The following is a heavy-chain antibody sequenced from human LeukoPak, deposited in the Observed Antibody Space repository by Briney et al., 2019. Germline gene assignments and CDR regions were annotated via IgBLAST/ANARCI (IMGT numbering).Heavy chain of an antibody. V-gene: IGHV1-69*13. CDR2: IIPIFGTA. CDR3: ARGRVAAAGLDYYYGMDV. CDR1: GGTFSSYA. J-gene: IGHJ6*02. Sequence: SVKVSCKASGGTFSSYAISWVRQAPGQGLEWMGGIIPIFGTANYAQKFQGRVTITADESTSTAYMELSSLRSEDTAVYYCARGRVAAAGLDYYYGMDVWGQGTTVTVS. D-gene: IGHD6-13*01.